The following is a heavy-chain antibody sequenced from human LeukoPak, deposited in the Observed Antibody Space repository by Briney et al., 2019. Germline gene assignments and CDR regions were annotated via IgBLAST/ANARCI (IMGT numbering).Heavy chain of an antibody. Sequence: PSETLSLTCAVYGGSFSGYYWSWIRQPPGKGLEWIGEINHSGRTNYNPSLKSRVTISVDTSKNQFSLKLSSVTAADTAVYYCARGRPPSGYDFSYWGQGTLVTVSS. J-gene: IGHJ4*02. CDR2: INHSGRT. CDR3: ARGRPPSGYDFSY. CDR1: GGSFSGYY. D-gene: IGHD5-12*01. V-gene: IGHV4-34*01.